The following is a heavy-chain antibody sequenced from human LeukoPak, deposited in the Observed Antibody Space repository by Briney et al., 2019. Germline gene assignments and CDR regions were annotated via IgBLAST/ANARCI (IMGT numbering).Heavy chain of an antibody. D-gene: IGHD1-26*01. CDR1: GFTFSSSG. CDR3: VSDSTVGASVFDF. J-gene: IGHJ4*02. Sequence: GGSLILSCEASGFTFSSSGMHWVRQPPGKGLEWVAYIRYDGSDKYYGDSVKGRFTISRDNSKKTLSLQMNTLTLADTAVYYCVSDSTVGASVFDFWGQGTMVTVSS. CDR2: IRYDGSDK. V-gene: IGHV3-30*02.